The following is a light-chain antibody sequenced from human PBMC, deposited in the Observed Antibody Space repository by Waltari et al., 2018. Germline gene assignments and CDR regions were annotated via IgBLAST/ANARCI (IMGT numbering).Light chain of an antibody. CDR1: QSVTTN. V-gene: IGKV3-15*01. CDR3: HQYNNWPPNT. Sequence: ETLMTQSTAPLSAPPGERVTLSCRASQSVTTNLSWYQQKPGQAPSLLIYRASNRATGVPARFSGSGSGTEFTLTINALQSEDFAVYYCHQYNNWPPNTFGQGTLLEIK. J-gene: IGKJ2*01. CDR2: RAS.